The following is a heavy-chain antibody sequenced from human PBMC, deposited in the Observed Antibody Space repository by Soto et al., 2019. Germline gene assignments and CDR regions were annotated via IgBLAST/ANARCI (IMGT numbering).Heavy chain of an antibody. CDR3: ARWRYCLSGDCFPNWFDP. D-gene: IGHD2-21*02. V-gene: IGHV4-30-4*01. CDR2: IYYGGST. CDR1: GASVTSPEHY. Sequence: SETLSLTCSVSGASVTSPEHYWTWIRQSPGKGLEWIGYIYYGGSTVYNPSLKGRSTVSLDTSKNQFSLNLTSVTAADTAVYFCARWRYCLSGDCFPNWFDPWGQGTLVTVSS. J-gene: IGHJ5*02.